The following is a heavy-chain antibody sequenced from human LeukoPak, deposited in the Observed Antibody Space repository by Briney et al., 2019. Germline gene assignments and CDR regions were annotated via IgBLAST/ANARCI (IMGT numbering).Heavy chain of an antibody. CDR1: GYTLTELS. Sequence: ASVKVSCKVSGYTLTELSMHWVRQAPGKGLEWTGGFDPEDGETIYAQKFQGRVTMTEDTSTDTAYMELSSLRSEDTAVYYCATGSGDFWSGYYAVDYYYYMDVWGKGTTVTVSS. J-gene: IGHJ6*03. CDR2: FDPEDGET. CDR3: ATGSGDFWSGYYAVDYYYYMDV. V-gene: IGHV1-24*01. D-gene: IGHD3-3*01.